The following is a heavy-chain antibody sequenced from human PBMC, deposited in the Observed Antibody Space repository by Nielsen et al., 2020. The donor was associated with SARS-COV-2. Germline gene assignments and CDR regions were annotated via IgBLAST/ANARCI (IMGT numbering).Heavy chain of an antibody. CDR2: ISYDGSNK. CDR3: AKDIDGGSYGMDV. Sequence: GGSLRLSCAASGFTFSSYGMHWVRQAPGKGLEWVAVISYDGSNKYYADSVKGRFTISRDNSKNSLYLQMNSLRAEDTALYYCAKDIDGGSYGMDVWGQGTTVTVSS. D-gene: IGHD2-15*01. J-gene: IGHJ6*02. V-gene: IGHV3-30*19. CDR1: GFTFSSYG.